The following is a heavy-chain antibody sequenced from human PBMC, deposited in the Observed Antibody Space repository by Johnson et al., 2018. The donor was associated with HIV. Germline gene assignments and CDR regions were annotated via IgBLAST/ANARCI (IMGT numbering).Heavy chain of an antibody. CDR1: GFTVSSNY. CDR2: IYSGGST. CDR3: ARDSYNFWSGYPDSFDI. Sequence: VQLVESGGGLVQPGGSLRLSCVASGFTVSSNYMNWVRQAPGKGLEWVSVIYSGGSTYYADSVKGRFTISRDNSKNTLYLQMNSLRAEDTAVYYSARDSYNFWSGYPDSFDIWGQGTMVTVSS. D-gene: IGHD3-3*01. V-gene: IGHV3-66*01. J-gene: IGHJ3*02.